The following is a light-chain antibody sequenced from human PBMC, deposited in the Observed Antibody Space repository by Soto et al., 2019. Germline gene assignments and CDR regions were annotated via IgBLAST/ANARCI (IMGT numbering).Light chain of an antibody. Sequence: QPVLTQSPSASASLGASVKLTCTLSSGHNNYAIAWHQQQPEKGPRYLMKLNSDGSHSKGDGIPDRFSGSSSGAESYLTISNLQSEDEADYYCQTWGTGIQVFGGGTKLTVL. J-gene: IGLJ3*02. CDR2: LNSDGSH. V-gene: IGLV4-69*01. CDR1: SGHNNYA. CDR3: QTWGTGIQV.